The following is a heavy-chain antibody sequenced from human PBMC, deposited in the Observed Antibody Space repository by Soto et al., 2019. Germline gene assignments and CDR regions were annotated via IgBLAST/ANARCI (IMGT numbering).Heavy chain of an antibody. CDR2: INHSGST. V-gene: IGHV4-34*01. J-gene: IGHJ4*02. CDR1: GGSFSGYY. D-gene: IGHD3-22*01. CDR3: ASGAKYYYDSSGYYGTDY. Sequence: ETLSLTCAVYGGSFSGYYWSWIRQPPGKGLEWIGEINHSGSTNYNPSLKSRVTISVDTSKNQFSLKLSSVTAADTAVYYCASGAKYYYDSSGYYGTDYWGQGTLVTVSS.